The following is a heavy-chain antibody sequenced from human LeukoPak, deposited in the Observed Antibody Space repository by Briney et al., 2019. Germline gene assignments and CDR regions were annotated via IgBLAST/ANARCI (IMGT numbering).Heavy chain of an antibody. V-gene: IGHV3-11*01. CDR2: ISSSGSTI. J-gene: IGHJ4*02. CDR3: ARDAGYSSSQFDY. CDR1: GFTFSDYY. Sequence: GGSLRLSCAASGFTFSDYYMSWIRQAPGMGLEWVSYISSSGSTIYYADSVKGRFTISRDNAKNSLYLQMNSLRAEDTAVYYCARDAGYSSSQFDYWGQGTLVTVSS. D-gene: IGHD6-13*01.